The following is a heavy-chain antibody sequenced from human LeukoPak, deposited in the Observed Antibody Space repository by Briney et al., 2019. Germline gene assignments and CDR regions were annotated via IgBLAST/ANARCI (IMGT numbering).Heavy chain of an antibody. CDR3: AGVGKSSSWYPFDY. Sequence: SETLSLTCTVSGGSISSHYWSWIRQPPGKGLEWIGYIYYSGSTNYNPSLKSRVTISVDTSKNQFSLKLSSVTAADTAVYYCAGVGKSSSWYPFDYWGQGTLVTVSS. CDR1: GGSISSHY. J-gene: IGHJ4*02. D-gene: IGHD6-13*01. V-gene: IGHV4-59*11. CDR2: IYYSGST.